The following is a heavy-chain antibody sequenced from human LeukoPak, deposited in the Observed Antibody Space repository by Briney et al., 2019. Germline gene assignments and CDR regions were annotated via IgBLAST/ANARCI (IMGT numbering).Heavy chain of an antibody. D-gene: IGHD3-3*01. V-gene: IGHV4-31*03. J-gene: IGHJ4*02. CDR3: AREVRSITIFGVSRPTDY. Sequence: SETLSLTCTVSGGSISSGGYYWSWIRQHPGKGLEWRGYIYYSGSTYDNPSLQSRVTTSVATYKNHFSLKLSSMTAAETAVYYCAREVRSITIFGVSRPTDYWGQGTLVTVSS. CDR2: IYYSGST. CDR1: GGSISSGGYY.